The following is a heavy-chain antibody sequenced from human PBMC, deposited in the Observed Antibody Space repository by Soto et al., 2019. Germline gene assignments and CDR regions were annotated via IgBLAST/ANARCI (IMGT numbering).Heavy chain of an antibody. Sequence: PGGSLRLSCTASGFTFSSYWMSWVRQAPGKGLEWVANIKQDGSEKYYVDSVKGRFTISRDNAKNSLYLQMNSLRAEDTAVYYCARAQGELGYCSSTSCYQFSFDYWGQGTLVTVSS. D-gene: IGHD2-2*01. CDR3: ARAQGELGYCSSTSCYQFSFDY. CDR2: IKQDGSEK. V-gene: IGHV3-7*01. J-gene: IGHJ4*02. CDR1: GFTFSSYW.